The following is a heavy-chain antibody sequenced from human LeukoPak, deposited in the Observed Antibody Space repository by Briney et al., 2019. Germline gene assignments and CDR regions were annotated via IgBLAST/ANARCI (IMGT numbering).Heavy chain of an antibody. D-gene: IGHD6-13*01. CDR1: GGTFSSYT. V-gene: IGHV1-69*02. CDR3: ALIAAAGTIDY. Sequence: SVKVSCKASGGTFSSYTISWVRQAPGQGLEWIGRIIPILGIANYAQKFQGTVTPTADKTTSTAYMELSSLKSEDTAVYYCALIAAAGTIDYWGQGTLVTVSS. J-gene: IGHJ4*02. CDR2: IIPILGIA.